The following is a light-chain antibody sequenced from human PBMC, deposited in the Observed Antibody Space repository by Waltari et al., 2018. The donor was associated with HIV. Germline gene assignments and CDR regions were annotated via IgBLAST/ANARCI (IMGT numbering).Light chain of an antibody. V-gene: IGKV1-39*01. CDR2: GAS. CDR3: LQGYSSILT. Sequence: DIQVTQSPSSLSASVGVRVTIICWTSENINTFLNWFQQKPGKIPRLVIYGASRLESGVPSRFSDTGSGTEFSLTISGLQPEDFATYYCLQGYSSILTFGPGTKVEVK. J-gene: IGKJ3*01. CDR1: ENINTF.